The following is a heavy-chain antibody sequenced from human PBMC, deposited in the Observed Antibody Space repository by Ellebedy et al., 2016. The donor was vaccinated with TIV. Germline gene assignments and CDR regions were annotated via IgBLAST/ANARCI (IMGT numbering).Heavy chain of an antibody. V-gene: IGHV4-61*01. J-gene: IGHJ5*02. CDR3: AEAHILTGYRFDP. CDR2: IYYTGST. D-gene: IGHD3-9*01. Sequence: SETLSLTXTVSGGSVSSGSYYWSWIRQPPGKGLEWIGYIYYTGSTYYNPSLKSRVTISVDTSKNQFSLKLSSVTAADTAVYYCAEAHILTGYRFDPWGQGTLVTVSS. CDR1: GGSVSSGSYY.